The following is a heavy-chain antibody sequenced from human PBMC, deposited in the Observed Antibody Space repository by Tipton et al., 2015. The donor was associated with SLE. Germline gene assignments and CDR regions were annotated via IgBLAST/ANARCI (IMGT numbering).Heavy chain of an antibody. CDR3: ARGLGGWFDP. CDR1: GGSFSGYY. D-gene: IGHD3-16*01. V-gene: IGHV4-34*01. J-gene: IGHJ5*02. Sequence: LRLSCAVYGGSFSGYYWSWIRQPPGKGLEWIGEINHSGSTNYNPSLKSRVTISVDTSKNQFSLKLSSVTAADTAVYYCARGLGGWFDPWGQGTLVTVSS. CDR2: INHSGST.